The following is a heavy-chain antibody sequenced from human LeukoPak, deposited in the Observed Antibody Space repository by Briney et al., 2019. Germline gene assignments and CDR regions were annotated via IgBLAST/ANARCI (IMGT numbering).Heavy chain of an antibody. J-gene: IGHJ3*02. CDR2: IKQDGSEK. Sequence: GGSLRLSCAASGFTLSSYWTSWVRQAPGKGLEWVANIKQDGSEKYYVDSVKGRFTISRDNAKNSLYLQMNSLRAEDTAVYYCARGLDCSSASCFGLYAFDIWGQGTMVTVSS. CDR3: ARGLDCSSASCFGLYAFDI. D-gene: IGHD2-2*01. V-gene: IGHV3-7*01. CDR1: GFTLSSYW.